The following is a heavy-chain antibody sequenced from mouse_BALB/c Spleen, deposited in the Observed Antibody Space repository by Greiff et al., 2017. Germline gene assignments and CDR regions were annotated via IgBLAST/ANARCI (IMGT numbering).Heavy chain of an antibody. J-gene: IGHJ3*01. Sequence: DVKLQESGPGLVKPSQSLSLTCTVTGYSITSDYAWNWIRQFPGNKLEWMGYISYSGSTSYNPSLKSRISITRDTSKNQFFLQLNSVTTEDTATYYCARPDYYGPWFAYWGQGTLVTVSA. CDR1: GYSITSDYA. V-gene: IGHV3-2*02. CDR2: ISYSGST. CDR3: ARPDYYGPWFAY. D-gene: IGHD1-2*01.